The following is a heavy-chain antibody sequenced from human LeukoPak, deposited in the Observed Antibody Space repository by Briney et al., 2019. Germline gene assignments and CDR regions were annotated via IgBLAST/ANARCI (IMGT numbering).Heavy chain of an antibody. CDR2: INPNSGGT. J-gene: IGHJ4*02. D-gene: IGHD1-26*01. CDR3: ARGGGYSGSLSADY. V-gene: IGHV1-2*02. Sequence: ASVKVSCKASGYTLTGYYIHWVRQAPGQGLEWMGWINPNSGGTNYAQKFQGRVTMITDTSIDTAYMELSRLRSDDTAVYYCARGGGYSGSLSADYWGQGTLVTVSS. CDR1: GYTLTGYY.